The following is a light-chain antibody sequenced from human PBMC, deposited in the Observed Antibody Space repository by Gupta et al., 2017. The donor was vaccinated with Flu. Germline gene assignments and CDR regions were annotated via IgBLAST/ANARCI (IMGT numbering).Light chain of an antibody. CDR1: QSVRTSY. CDR3: QQYDSSPQT. Sequence: EIVLTQSPATLSLSPGERATLSCRASQSVRTSYLAWYQQKPGQAPRLPMYGGSSRATGVPDRFSGSGSKTDFTLTISRLETEDFAVYYCQQYDSSPQTFGQGTKVEIK. J-gene: IGKJ1*01. V-gene: IGKV3-20*01. CDR2: GGS.